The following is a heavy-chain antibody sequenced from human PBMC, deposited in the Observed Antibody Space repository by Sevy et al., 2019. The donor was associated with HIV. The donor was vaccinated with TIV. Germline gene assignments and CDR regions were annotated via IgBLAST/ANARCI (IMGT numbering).Heavy chain of an antibody. CDR3: TTGGSLFQH. D-gene: IGHD3-16*01. CDR2: IKSKTDGGTT. V-gene: IGHV3-15*01. Sequence: GGSLRLSCAASGFTFNNVWMSWVRQAPGKGLEWVAHIKSKTDGGTTDYAAPVRGRLTISRDNSKNKLYLQMNSLKTEDTAVYYCTTGGSLFQHWGQGTLVTVSS. CDR1: GFTFNNVW. J-gene: IGHJ1*01.